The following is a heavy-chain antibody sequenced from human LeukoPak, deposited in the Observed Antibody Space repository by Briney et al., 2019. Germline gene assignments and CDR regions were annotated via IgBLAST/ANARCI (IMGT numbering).Heavy chain of an antibody. V-gene: IGHV4-34*01. Sequence: SETLSLTSAVYGGSFSGYYWSWIRQPPGKGLEWIGEINHSGSTNYNPSLKSRVTISVDTSKNQFSLKLSSVTAADTAVYYCARERRDYYGSGSYCFDYWGRGTLVTVSS. CDR1: GGSFSGYY. CDR3: ARERRDYYGSGSYCFDY. D-gene: IGHD3-10*01. J-gene: IGHJ4*02. CDR2: INHSGST.